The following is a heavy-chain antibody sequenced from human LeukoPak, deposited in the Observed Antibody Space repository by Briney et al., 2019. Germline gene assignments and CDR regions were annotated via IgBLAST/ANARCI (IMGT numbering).Heavy chain of an antibody. CDR1: GFTFDDYG. J-gene: IGHJ6*03. V-gene: IGHV3-21*01. Sequence: GGSLRLSCAASGFTFDDYGMSWVRQAPGKGLEWVSSISSTSSYIYYADSVKGRFTISRDNAENSLYLQMNSLRAEDTAVYYCARDVITMVRGVRYYMDVWGKGTTVTVSS. D-gene: IGHD3-10*01. CDR2: ISSTSSYI. CDR3: ARDVITMVRGVRYYMDV.